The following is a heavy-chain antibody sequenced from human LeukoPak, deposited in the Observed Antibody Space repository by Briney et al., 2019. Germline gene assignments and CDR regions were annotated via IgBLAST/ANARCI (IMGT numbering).Heavy chain of an antibody. CDR2: TKSKTDGGTT. CDR1: GFTFSNAW. V-gene: IGHV3-15*01. J-gene: IGHJ6*02. CDR3: TTTSGGLVVGATTSYYYYGMDV. Sequence: GGSLRLSRAASGFTFSNAWMSWVRQAPGKGLEWVGRTKSKTDGGTTDYAAPVKGRFTISRDDSKNTLYLQMNSLKTEDTAVYYCTTTSGGLVVGATTSYYYYGMDVWGQGTTVTVSS. D-gene: IGHD1-26*01.